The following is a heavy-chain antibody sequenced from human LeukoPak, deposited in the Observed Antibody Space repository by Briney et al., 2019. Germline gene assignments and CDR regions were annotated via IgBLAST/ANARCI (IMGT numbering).Heavy chain of an antibody. V-gene: IGHV4-59*01. CDR2: IFHDGVT. CDR1: GASISGNY. Sequence: PSETLSLTCAVSGASISGNYWSWIRQSPEKGLEWIGHIFHDGVTDYNPSLMSRVSIFSDTPKNHFSLRLTSVTAADTAVYYCAREATVVTGDAFDIWGQGTMVTVSS. CDR3: AREATVVTGDAFDI. D-gene: IGHD4-23*01. J-gene: IGHJ3*02.